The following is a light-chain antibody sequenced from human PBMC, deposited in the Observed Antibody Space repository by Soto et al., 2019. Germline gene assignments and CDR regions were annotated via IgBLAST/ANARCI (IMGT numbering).Light chain of an antibody. CDR1: QSVSSSY. Sequence: EILLTQSPGTLSLSPGERGTLSCRASQSVSSSYLAWYQQKPGQAPRLLIYGASTRANGIPARFSGSGSGTEFTLTLSSLQSEDFAVYYCQQYNNWHPWTFGQGTKVDIK. CDR3: QQYNNWHPWT. CDR2: GAS. J-gene: IGKJ1*01. V-gene: IGKV3-15*01.